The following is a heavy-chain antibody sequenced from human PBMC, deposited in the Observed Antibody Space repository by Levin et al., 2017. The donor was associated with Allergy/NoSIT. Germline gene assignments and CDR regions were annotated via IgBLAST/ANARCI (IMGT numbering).Heavy chain of an antibody. CDR2: ISYDGSNK. D-gene: IGHD2-2*01. V-gene: IGHV3-30*04. Sequence: GGSLRLSCAASGFTFSSYAMHWVRQAPGKGLEWVAVISYDGSNKYYADSVKGRFTISRDNSKNTLYLQMNSLRAEDTAVYYCAREGWDIVVVPAAHYYYYGMDVWGQGTTVTVSS. CDR3: AREGWDIVVVPAAHYYYYGMDV. CDR1: GFTFSSYA. J-gene: IGHJ6*02.